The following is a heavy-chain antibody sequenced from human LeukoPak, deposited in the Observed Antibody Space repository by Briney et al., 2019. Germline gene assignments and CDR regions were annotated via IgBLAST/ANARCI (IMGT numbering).Heavy chain of an antibody. D-gene: IGHD2-2*02. Sequence: GGSLRLSCAASGFTFSSYGMHWVRQAPGKGLEWVAVIWYDGSNKYYADSVKGRFTISRDNSKNTLYLQMNSLRAEDTAVYYCAKGSCSGTSCYSDYWGQGTLVTVSS. CDR3: AKGSCSGTSCYSDY. V-gene: IGHV3-33*06. CDR1: GFTFSSYG. CDR2: IWYDGSNK. J-gene: IGHJ4*02.